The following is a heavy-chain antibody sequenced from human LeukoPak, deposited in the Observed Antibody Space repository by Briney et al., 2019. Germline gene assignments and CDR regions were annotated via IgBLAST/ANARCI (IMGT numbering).Heavy chain of an antibody. CDR3: AKDQGASSWYSKSWFDP. V-gene: IGHV3-30*01. D-gene: IGHD6-13*01. CDR1: GFTFSSYA. Sequence: GSLILSSAASGFTFSSYAMHWVRPAPGKGLEWVAVISYDGSNKYYADSVKGRFTISRDNSKNTLYLQMNSLRAEDTALYYCAKDQGASSWYSKSWFDPWGQGTLVTVSS. CDR2: ISYDGSNK. J-gene: IGHJ5*02.